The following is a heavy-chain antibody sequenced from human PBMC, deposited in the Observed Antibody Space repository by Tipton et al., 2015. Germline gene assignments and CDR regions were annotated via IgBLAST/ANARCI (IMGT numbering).Heavy chain of an antibody. J-gene: IGHJ6*02. D-gene: IGHD5-24*01. Sequence: TLSLTCSLSGGSFYTYYGTWIRQPPGQGLEWIGEIYHSGTTNYNPSLRGRFTTSLRTSKSQLSLKVDSVTAADTAIYYCARGGSPIIEMAYHHYGLDVWGQGTTVTVSS. CDR1: GGSFYTYY. CDR3: ARGGSPIIEMAYHHYGLDV. CDR2: IYHSGTT. V-gene: IGHV4-34*01.